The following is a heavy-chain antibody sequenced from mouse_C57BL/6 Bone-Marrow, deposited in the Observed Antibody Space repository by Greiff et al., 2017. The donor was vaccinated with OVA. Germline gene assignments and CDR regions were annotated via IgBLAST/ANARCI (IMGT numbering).Heavy chain of an antibody. D-gene: IGHD2-1*01. V-gene: IGHV1-50*01. CDR2: IDPSDSYT. Sequence: VQLQQSGAELVKPGASVKLSCKASGYTFTSYWMQWVKQRPGQGLEWIGEIDPSDSYTNYNQKFKGKATLTVDTSSSTAYMQLSSLTSEDSAVYYCAYGTHFDYWGQGTTLTVSS. CDR1: GYTFTSYW. J-gene: IGHJ2*01. CDR3: AYGTHFDY.